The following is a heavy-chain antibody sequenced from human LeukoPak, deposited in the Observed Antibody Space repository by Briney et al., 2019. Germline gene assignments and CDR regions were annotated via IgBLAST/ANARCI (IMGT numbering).Heavy chain of an antibody. CDR2: IYYSGIT. D-gene: IGHD5-18*01. CDR1: GGSINTYY. CDR3: ARIYSAYSYGPFGY. V-gene: IGHV4-59*01. J-gene: IGHJ4*02. Sequence: PSETLSLTCTVSGGSINTYYWSWIRQPPGKGLEWIGYIYYSGITYYNPSLQSRVTISVDTSKNQFSLKLTSVTAADTAVYYCARIYSAYSYGPFGYWGQGTLVTVSS.